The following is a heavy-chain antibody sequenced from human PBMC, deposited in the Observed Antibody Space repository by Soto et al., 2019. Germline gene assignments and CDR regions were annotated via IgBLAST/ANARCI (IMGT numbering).Heavy chain of an antibody. CDR2: ITTAGDT. V-gene: IGHV3-13*01. Sequence: EVQLVESGGGLVQPGGSLRLSCAASGFTFSNYDMHWVRQVTGKGLEWVSGITTAGDTYYAGSVKARFTISREKAKNALYLQMNSLSAGDTAVYYCARELHGGSYGMDVWGQGTTVTVSS. J-gene: IGHJ6*02. CDR3: ARELHGGSYGMDV. CDR1: GFTFSNYD.